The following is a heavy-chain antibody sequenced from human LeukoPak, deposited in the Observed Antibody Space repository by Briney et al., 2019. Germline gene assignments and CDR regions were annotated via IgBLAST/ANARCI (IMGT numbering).Heavy chain of an antibody. Sequence: GGSLGLSCAASGFTFGAYGMNWVRQAPGKGLEWVSVICSSGGTTYYADSVKGRFTISRDNSKSTLYLQMKSLWAEETALYYCARGGDYSGPPLEYWGQGTLVTVYS. CDR2: ICSSGGTT. D-gene: IGHD5-12*01. V-gene: IGHV3-23*01. J-gene: IGHJ4*02. CDR1: GFTFGAYG. CDR3: ARGGDYSGPPLEY.